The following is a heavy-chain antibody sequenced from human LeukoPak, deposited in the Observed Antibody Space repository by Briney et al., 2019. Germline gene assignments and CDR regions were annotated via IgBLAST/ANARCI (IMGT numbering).Heavy chain of an antibody. V-gene: IGHV3-48*03. CDR3: ARAAGVPSLWFGELFNWFDP. D-gene: IGHD3-10*01. CDR1: GFTFSSYE. Sequence: GGSLRLSCAASGFTFSSYEMNWVRQAPGKGLEWVSYISSSGSTIYYADSVKGRFTISRDNAKNSLYLQMNSLRAEDTAVYYCARAAGVPSLWFGELFNWFDPWGQGTLVTVSS. J-gene: IGHJ5*02. CDR2: ISSSGSTI.